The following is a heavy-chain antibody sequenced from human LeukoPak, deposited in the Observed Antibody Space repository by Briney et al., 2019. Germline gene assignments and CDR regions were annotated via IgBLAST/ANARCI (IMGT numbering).Heavy chain of an antibody. V-gene: IGHV3-48*01. Sequence: PGGSLRLSCAASGFTFSTYSMNWVGQARGKGLEWVSYISSSSSTIYYADSVKGRFTISRDNAKNSLYLQMNSLRAEDTAVYYCARGSTYYDSSGQVPFDYWGQGTLVTVSS. D-gene: IGHD3-22*01. J-gene: IGHJ4*02. CDR2: ISSSSSTI. CDR3: ARGSTYYDSSGQVPFDY. CDR1: GFTFSTYS.